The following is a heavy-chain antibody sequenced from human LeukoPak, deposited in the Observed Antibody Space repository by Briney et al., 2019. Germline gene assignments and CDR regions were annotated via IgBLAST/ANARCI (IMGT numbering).Heavy chain of an antibody. Sequence: PSETLSLTGTVSEGSISHYFWSWIRQPPGKGLEWIGNINYIGNTNYNPSLKTRVTISIDTSKNQFSLTLRSVTTADTALYYCARDWELGYWGQGTRVTVSS. V-gene: IGHV4-59*01. CDR3: ARDWELGY. D-gene: IGHD4-23*01. CDR1: EGSISHYF. CDR2: INYIGNT. J-gene: IGHJ4*02.